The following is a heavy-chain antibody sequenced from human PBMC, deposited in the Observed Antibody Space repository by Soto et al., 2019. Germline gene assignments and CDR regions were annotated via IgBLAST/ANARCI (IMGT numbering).Heavy chain of an antibody. J-gene: IGHJ4*02. CDR2: ICDSGST. V-gene: IGHV4-31*01. Sequence: QVQLQESGPGLVKPSQTLSLTCTVSGGSISSGGYYWSWIRQHPEKGLGWIGYICDSGSTYYNPSLKIQVTIPGVTSKNQCSLKLSSVTAADTAVYYCARSPYCSGGSCYSTLDYWGQGTLVTV. CDR3: ARSPYCSGGSCYSTLDY. CDR1: GGSISSGGYY. D-gene: IGHD2-15*01.